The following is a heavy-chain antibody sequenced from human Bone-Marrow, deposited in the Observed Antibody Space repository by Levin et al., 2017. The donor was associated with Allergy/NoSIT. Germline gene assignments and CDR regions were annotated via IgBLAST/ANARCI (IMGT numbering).Heavy chain of an antibody. CDR2: TYYRSKWYN. J-gene: IGHJ3*02. CDR1: GDSVSSNSAA. Sequence: PSETLSLTCAISGDSVSSNSAAWNWIRQSPSRGLEWLGRTYYRSKWYNDYAVSVKSRITINPDTSKNQFSLQLNSVTPEDTAVYYCARAMVFEVVVAGAFDIWGQGTMVTVSS. V-gene: IGHV6-1*01. CDR3: ARAMVFEVVVAGAFDI. D-gene: IGHD2-15*01.